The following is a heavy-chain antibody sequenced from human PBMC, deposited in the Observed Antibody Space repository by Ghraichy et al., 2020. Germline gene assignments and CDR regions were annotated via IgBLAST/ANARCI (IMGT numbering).Heavy chain of an antibody. CDR1: GGSFSGYY. Sequence: ETLSLTCAVYGGSFSGYYWSWIRQPPGKGLEWIGEINHSGSTNYNPSLKSRVTISVDTSKNQFSLKLSSVTAADTAVYYCARGYRTKVWGHDYSNRHYYGMDVWGQGTTVTVSS. CDR2: INHSGST. D-gene: IGHD4-11*01. V-gene: IGHV4-34*01. J-gene: IGHJ6*01. CDR3: ARGYRTKVWGHDYSNRHYYGMDV.